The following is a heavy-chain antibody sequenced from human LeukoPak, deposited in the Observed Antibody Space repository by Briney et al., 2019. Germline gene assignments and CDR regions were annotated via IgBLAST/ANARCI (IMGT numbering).Heavy chain of an antibody. D-gene: IGHD3-22*01. V-gene: IGHV3-30-3*01. CDR1: GFTFSSYA. J-gene: IGHJ3*02. CDR3: ARDYYDSSGYYRLGAFDI. CDR2: ISYDGSNK. Sequence: GRSLRLSCAASGFTFSSYAMHWVRQAPGKGGEWVSVISYDGSNKYYADYVKGRFTISRDNSKNTLYLQMNSLRAEDTAVYYCARDYYDSSGYYRLGAFDIWGQGTMVTVSS.